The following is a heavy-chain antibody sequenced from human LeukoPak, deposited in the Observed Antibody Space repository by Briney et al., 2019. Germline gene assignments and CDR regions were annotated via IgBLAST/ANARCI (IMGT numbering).Heavy chain of an antibody. J-gene: IGHJ4*02. D-gene: IGHD3-16*01. CDR1: GGTFSSYA. V-gene: IGHV1-69*01. CDR2: IIPIFGNA. CDR3: ARDPMITFGGVTD. Sequence: SSVKVSCKASGGTFSSYAISWVRQAPGQGLEWMGGIIPIFGNANYAQKLQGRVTITADESTSTAYMELSSLRSEDTAVYYCARDPMITFGGVTDWGQGTPVTVSS.